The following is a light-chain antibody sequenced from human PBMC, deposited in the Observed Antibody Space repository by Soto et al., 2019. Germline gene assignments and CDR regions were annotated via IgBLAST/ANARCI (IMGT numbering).Light chain of an antibody. CDR2: LGS. CDR1: QSLVHNNGYNY. Sequence: DIVMTQSPLSLPVTPGEPASISCRSSQSLVHNNGYNYLDWYLQTPRQSPQLLIYLGSNRASGVPDRFSGSGSGTDFTMKISRVEAEDVGVYYCMQALQTPWTFGQGTKVEIK. J-gene: IGKJ1*01. CDR3: MQALQTPWT. V-gene: IGKV2-28*01.